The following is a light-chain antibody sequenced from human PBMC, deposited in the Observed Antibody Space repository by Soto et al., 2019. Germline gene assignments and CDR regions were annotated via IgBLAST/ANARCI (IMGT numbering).Light chain of an antibody. V-gene: IGLV2-23*02. CDR3: CAYAGVGSYWV. J-gene: IGLJ3*02. CDR2: EVS. Sequence: QSALTQPASVSGSPGQSITISCTGTSSDVGNYNLVSWYQHHPGKAPKLMIYEVSGRPSGISDRFSGSKSGNTASLTISGLQTEDEADYYCCAYAGVGSYWVFGGGTKLTVL. CDR1: SSDVGNYNL.